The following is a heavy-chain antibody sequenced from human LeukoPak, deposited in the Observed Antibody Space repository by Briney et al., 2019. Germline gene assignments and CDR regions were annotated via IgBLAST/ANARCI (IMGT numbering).Heavy chain of an antibody. Sequence: SETLSLTCTVSGGSISSYYWSWIRQPPGKGLEWIGYIYYSGSTNYNPSLKSRVTISVDTSKNQFSLKLSSVTAADTAVYYCARDIDTVTTPYYFDYWGQGTLVTVSS. CDR3: ARDIDTVTTPYYFDY. J-gene: IGHJ4*02. V-gene: IGHV4-59*12. D-gene: IGHD4-17*01. CDR2: IYYSGST. CDR1: GGSISSYY.